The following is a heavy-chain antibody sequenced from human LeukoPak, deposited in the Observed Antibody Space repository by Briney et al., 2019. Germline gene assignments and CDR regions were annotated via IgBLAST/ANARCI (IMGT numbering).Heavy chain of an antibody. D-gene: IGHD3-10*01. CDR1: GFTFSSYW. CDR2: INSDGSST. V-gene: IGHV3-74*01. CDR3: ARDYGRSRDYGMDV. J-gene: IGHJ6*02. Sequence: GGSLRLSCAASGFTFSSYWMHWVRQAPGKGLVWVSRINSDGSSTSYADSVKGRFTISRDNAKNTLFLQMNSLRAEDTAMYYCARDYGRSRDYGMDVWGQGTTVTVSS.